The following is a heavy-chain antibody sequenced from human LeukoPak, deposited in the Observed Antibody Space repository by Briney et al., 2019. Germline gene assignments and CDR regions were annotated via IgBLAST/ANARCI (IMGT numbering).Heavy chain of an antibody. CDR3: ARDDSFQFDS. CDR1: GYTFTGYY. D-gene: IGHD5-18*01. J-gene: IGHJ4*02. CDR2: INPNSGGT. Sequence: ASVKVSCKASGYTFTGYYMHWVRQAPGQGLEWMGWINPNSGGTNYAQKFQGRATMTRDTSISTAYMELSSLTSDDTAVYYCARDDSFQFDSWGQGTLVTVSS. V-gene: IGHV1-2*02.